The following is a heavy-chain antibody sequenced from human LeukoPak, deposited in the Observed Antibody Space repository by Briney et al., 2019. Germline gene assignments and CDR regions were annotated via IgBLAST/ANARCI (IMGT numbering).Heavy chain of an antibody. D-gene: IGHD5-18*01. CDR1: GYSFTSYW. CDR3: ARRGEAMDPFDY. J-gene: IGHJ4*02. V-gene: IGHV5-51*01. CDR2: IYPGDSDT. Sequence: GESLKISCKDSGYSFTSYWIGWARQMPGKGLEWMGIIYPGDSDTRYSPSFQGQVTISADKSINTAYLQWSSLKASDTAIYYCARRGEAMDPFDYWGQGTLVTVSS.